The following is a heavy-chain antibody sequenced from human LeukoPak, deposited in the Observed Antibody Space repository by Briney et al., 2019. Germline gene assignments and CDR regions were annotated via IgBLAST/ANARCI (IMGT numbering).Heavy chain of an antibody. Sequence: GGSLRLSCAASGFTFDDYAMHWVRQAPGKGLEWVSGISWSSGSIGYADSVKGRFTISRDNAKNSLYLQMNSLRAEDTALYYCAKDGAAAGTHLDYWGQGTLVTVSS. CDR1: GFTFDDYA. J-gene: IGHJ4*02. D-gene: IGHD6-13*01. CDR3: AKDGAAAGTHLDY. V-gene: IGHV3-9*01. CDR2: ISWSSGSI.